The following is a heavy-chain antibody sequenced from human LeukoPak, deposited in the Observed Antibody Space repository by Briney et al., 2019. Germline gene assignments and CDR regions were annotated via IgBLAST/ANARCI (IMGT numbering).Heavy chain of an antibody. CDR1: GGSISSSNW. V-gene: IGHV4-4*02. J-gene: IGHJ6*02. CDR3: ARDLRDILTGYYSTYGMDV. Sequence: PSGTLSLTCAVSGGSISSSNWWSWVLQPPGKGLEWIVEIYHSGSTNYNPSLKSRVTISVDKSKNQFSLKLSSVTAADTAVYYCARDLRDILTGYYSTYGMDVWGQGTTVTVSS. CDR2: IYHSGST. D-gene: IGHD3-9*01.